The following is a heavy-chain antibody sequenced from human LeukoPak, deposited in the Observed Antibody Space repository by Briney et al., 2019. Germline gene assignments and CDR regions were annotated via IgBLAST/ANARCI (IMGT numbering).Heavy chain of an antibody. CDR3: AKARGVLRFLGGAFDI. V-gene: IGHV3-7*03. CDR1: GFTFTTYW. D-gene: IGHD3-3*01. J-gene: IGHJ3*02. Sequence: PGGSLRLSCAASGFTFTTYWMSWVRQAPGQGLEWMANIKQDGSEKYYVDSVKGRFTISRDNAKNSLYLQMNSLRAEDMALYYCAKARGVLRFLGGAFDIWGQGTMVTVSS. CDR2: IKQDGSEK.